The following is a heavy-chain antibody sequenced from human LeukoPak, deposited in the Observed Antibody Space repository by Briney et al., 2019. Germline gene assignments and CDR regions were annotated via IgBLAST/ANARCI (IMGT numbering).Heavy chain of an antibody. V-gene: IGHV3-7*01. CDR2: IRQDGSEK. CDR3: ARDTYYYDSSGYYEYGFFDY. D-gene: IGHD3-22*01. J-gene: IGHJ4*02. CDR1: GFTFSSYW. Sequence: GGSLRLSCAASGFTFSSYWMSWVRQAPGKGLEWVANIRQDGSEKYYVDSVKGRFTISRDNAKNSLYLQMNSLRAEDTAVYYCARDTYYYDSSGYYEYGFFDYWGQGTLVTVSS.